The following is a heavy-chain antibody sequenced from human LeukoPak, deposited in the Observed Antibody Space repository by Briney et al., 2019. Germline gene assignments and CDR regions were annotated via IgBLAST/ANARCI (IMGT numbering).Heavy chain of an antibody. D-gene: IGHD5-24*01. Sequence: ASVKVSCKASGGTFSSYAISWVRQAPGQGLEWMGGIIPIFGTANYAQKFQDRVTITADESTSTAYMELSSLRSEDTAVYYCARGGRGWLQFNYWGQGTLVTVSS. CDR1: GGTFSSYA. V-gene: IGHV1-69*01. CDR2: IIPIFGTA. J-gene: IGHJ4*02. CDR3: ARGGRGWLQFNY.